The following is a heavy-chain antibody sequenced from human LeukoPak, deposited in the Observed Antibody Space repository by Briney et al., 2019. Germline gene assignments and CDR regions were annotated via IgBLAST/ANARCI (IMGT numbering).Heavy chain of an antibody. J-gene: IGHJ6*02. CDR2: IKQDGSGK. CDR3: ARDPYSSGWPSYYYYGMDV. V-gene: IGHV3-7*01. D-gene: IGHD6-19*01. Sequence: GGSLRLSCAASGFTFSSYWMSWVRQAPGKGLEWVANIKQDGSGKYYVDSVKGRFTISRDNAKNSLYLQMNSLRAEDTAVYYCARDPYSSGWPSYYYYGMDVWGQGTTVTVSS. CDR1: GFTFSSYW.